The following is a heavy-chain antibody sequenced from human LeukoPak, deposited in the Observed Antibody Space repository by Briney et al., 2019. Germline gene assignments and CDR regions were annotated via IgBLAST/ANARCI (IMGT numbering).Heavy chain of an antibody. CDR3: AKDADYYYGSGNSMDV. V-gene: IGHV4-39*02. CDR2: IYYSGNT. J-gene: IGHJ6*03. CDR1: GDSISTSNSY. Sequence: SETLSLTCTVSGDSISTSNSYWGWIRQPPGKGLEWIGSIYYSGNTYYNASLKSRVTISVDTSKNQFSLKLTSVTAADTAVYYCAKDADYYYGSGNSMDVWGKGTTVTISS. D-gene: IGHD3-10*01.